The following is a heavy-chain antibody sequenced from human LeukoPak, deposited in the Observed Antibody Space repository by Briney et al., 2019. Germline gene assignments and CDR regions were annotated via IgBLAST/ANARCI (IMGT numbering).Heavy chain of an antibody. Sequence: GGPLRLSCAASGFSVSSNYISWVRQAPGKGLEWVSVIYSDGSTKYADSVKARFTISRDNSKNTVYLQMNSLRVEDTAVYYCARATLDNWGQGTLVTVSS. J-gene: IGHJ4*02. CDR2: IYSDGST. V-gene: IGHV3-53*01. CDR1: GFSVSSNY. CDR3: ARATLDN.